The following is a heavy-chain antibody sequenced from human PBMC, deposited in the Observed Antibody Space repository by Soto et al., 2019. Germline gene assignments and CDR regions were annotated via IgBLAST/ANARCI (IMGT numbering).Heavy chain of an antibody. CDR1: GFTFSSYG. J-gene: IGHJ6*02. CDR2: ISYDGSNK. Sequence: QVQLVESGGGVVQPGRSLRLSCAASGFTFSSYGMHWVRQAPGKGLEWVAVISYDGSNKYYADSVKGRFTISRDNSKNTLYLQMNSLRAEDTAVYYCATNPGYGMDVWGQGTTVTVSS. V-gene: IGHV3-30*03. CDR3: ATNPGYGMDV.